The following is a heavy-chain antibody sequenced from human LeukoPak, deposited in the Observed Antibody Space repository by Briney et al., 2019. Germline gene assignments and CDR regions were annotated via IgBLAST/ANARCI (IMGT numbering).Heavy chain of an antibody. CDR1: GFTFSSYG. D-gene: IGHD3-22*01. J-gene: IGHJ4*02. CDR2: ISNDGSDK. V-gene: IGHV3-30*18. Sequence: PGRSLRLSCAASGFTFSSYGIHWVRQAPGKGLEWVAVISNDGSDKSYADSVKGRFTISRDSSKNTLYLQMNSLRAEDTAVYFCAKGTVIVGYYFDSWGQGTLVTVSS. CDR3: AKGTVIVGYYFDS.